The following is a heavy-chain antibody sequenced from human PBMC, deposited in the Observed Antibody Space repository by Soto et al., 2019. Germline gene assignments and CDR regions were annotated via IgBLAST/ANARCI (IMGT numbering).Heavy chain of an antibody. CDR2: INAGNGKT. J-gene: IGHJ4*02. Sequence: QVQLVQSGAEVKKPGASVKVSCKASGYTFTGYAMHWVRQAPGQRLESLGWINAGNGKTKYPQKFQGRVTITRDTSASTAYMELSSLTSEDTAVYYCASGRWVATTAAYYLDYWGQGTLVTVSS. CDR1: GYTFTGYA. D-gene: IGHD5-12*01. CDR3: ASGRWVATTAAYYLDY. V-gene: IGHV1-3*01.